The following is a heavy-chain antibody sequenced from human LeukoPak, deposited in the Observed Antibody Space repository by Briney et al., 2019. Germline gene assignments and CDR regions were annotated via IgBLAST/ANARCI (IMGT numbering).Heavy chain of an antibody. D-gene: IGHD2-15*01. CDR3: ATRPYCSGGSCSDY. V-gene: IGHV1-8*01. CDR1: GYTFTSYD. J-gene: IGHJ4*02. CDR2: MNPNSGNT. Sequence: ASVKVSCKASGYTFTSYDINWVRQATGQGLERMGWMNPNSGNTGYAQKFQGRVTMTRNTSISTAYMELSSLRSEDTAVYYCATRPYCSGGSCSDYWGQGTLVTVSS.